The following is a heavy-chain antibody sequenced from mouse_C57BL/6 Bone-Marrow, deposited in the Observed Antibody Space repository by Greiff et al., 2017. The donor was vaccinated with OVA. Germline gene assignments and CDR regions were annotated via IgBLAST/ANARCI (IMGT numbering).Heavy chain of an antibody. CDR3: ARAGSPWAFAY. J-gene: IGHJ3*01. CDR2: ISDGGSYT. Sequence: EVQLQQSGGGLVKPGGSLKLSCAASGFTFSSYAMSWVRQTPEKRLEWVATISDGGSYTYYPDNVKGRFTISRDNAKNNLYLQMSHLKSEDTAMYYCARAGSPWAFAYWGQGTLVTVSA. CDR1: GFTFSSYA. D-gene: IGHD4-1*01. V-gene: IGHV5-4*01.